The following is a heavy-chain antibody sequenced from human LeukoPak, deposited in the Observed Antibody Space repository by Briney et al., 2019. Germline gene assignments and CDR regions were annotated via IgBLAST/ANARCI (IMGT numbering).Heavy chain of an antibody. CDR3: MSYAGRSDDY. CDR2: ISSSSSYR. D-gene: IGHD3-16*01. V-gene: IGHV3-21*01. J-gene: IGHJ4*02. Sequence: RGSLRLSCAASGFTFSRYSMNWVRQAPGKGLEWVSSISSSSSYRYYADSVKGRFTISRDNAKNSLHLQMNSLRAEDTAVYYCMSYAGRSDDYWGQGTLVTVSS. CDR1: GFTFSRYS.